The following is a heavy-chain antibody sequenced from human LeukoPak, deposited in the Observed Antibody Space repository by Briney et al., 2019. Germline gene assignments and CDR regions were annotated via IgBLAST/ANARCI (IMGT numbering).Heavy chain of an antibody. CDR3: ARDLFEYYDSSVNYYHGMDV. CDR2: IYYSGRT. D-gene: IGHD3-22*01. J-gene: IGHJ6*02. Sequence: SQTLSLTCTVSGGSLSRGGYYSSWIRQHPGKGLEWIGYIYYSGRTYYNPSLKSRVTISVDTSKNQFSLKLSSVTAADTAVYYCARDLFEYYDSSVNYYHGMDVWGQGTTVTVSS. CDR1: GGSLSRGGYY. V-gene: IGHV4-31*03.